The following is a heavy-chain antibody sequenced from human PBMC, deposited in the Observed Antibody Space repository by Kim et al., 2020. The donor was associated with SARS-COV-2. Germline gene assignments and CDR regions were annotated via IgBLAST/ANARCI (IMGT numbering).Heavy chain of an antibody. J-gene: IGHJ6*02. CDR3: ARDPTDIVVVVSYRYYYYYGLDV. Sequence: GGSLRLSCTASGFTFSSYWMSWVRQAPGKGLEWVANINQDGSEKYYVDSVKGRFTISRDNAKNSLYLQMNSLRAEDTAVYYCARDPTDIVVVVSYRYYYYYGLDVWGQGTTVTVSS. V-gene: IGHV3-7*01. CDR2: INQDGSEK. D-gene: IGHD2-15*01. CDR1: GFTFSSYW.